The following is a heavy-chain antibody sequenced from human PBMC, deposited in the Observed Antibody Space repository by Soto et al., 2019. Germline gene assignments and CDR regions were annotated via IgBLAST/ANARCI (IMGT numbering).Heavy chain of an antibody. CDR3: AKGTMIVVGAFDI. CDR1: GFTFSSYS. Sequence: GGSLRLSCAASGFTFSSYSMNWVRQAPGKGLEWVSSISSSSSYIYYADSVKGRFTISRDNSKNTLYLQMNSLRAEDTAVYYCAKGTMIVVGAFDIWGQGTMVTVSS. J-gene: IGHJ3*02. CDR2: ISSSSSYI. D-gene: IGHD3-22*01. V-gene: IGHV3-21*01.